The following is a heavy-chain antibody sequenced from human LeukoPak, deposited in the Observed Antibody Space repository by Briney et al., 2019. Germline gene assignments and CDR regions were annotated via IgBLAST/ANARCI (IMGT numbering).Heavy chain of an antibody. CDR2: ISGSGDST. CDR3: AELGITMIGGV. J-gene: IGHJ6*04. V-gene: IGHV3-23*01. Sequence: QPGKSLRLSCAASGFTFSNYAMSWVRQAPGKGLQWVSGISGSGDSTYYADSVKGRFTISRDNSKNTLYLQMNSLRAEDTAVYYCAELGITMIGGVWGKGTTVTISS. CDR1: GFTFSNYA. D-gene: IGHD3-10*02.